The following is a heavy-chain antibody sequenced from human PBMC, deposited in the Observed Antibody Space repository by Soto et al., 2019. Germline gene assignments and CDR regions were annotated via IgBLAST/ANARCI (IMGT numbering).Heavy chain of an antibody. D-gene: IGHD3-22*01. V-gene: IGHV5-51*01. CDR3: ATYYDSSALGYFDP. CDR2: IYPADSDT. CDR1: GYTVTSYW. J-gene: IGHJ5*02. Sequence: LGESLKISCKGSGYTVTSYWIGWVRQMPGKGLEWMGLIYPADSDTRYSPSFQGQVTISVDKSISTAYLQWSSLTASDTAMYYCATYYDSSALGYFDPWGQGTLVTVSS.